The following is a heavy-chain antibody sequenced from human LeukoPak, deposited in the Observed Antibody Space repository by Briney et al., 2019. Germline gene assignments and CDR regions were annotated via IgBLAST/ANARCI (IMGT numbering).Heavy chain of an antibody. V-gene: IGHV3-33*01. J-gene: IGHJ4*02. Sequence: GRSLRLSCAASGFTFSSCGMHWVRQAPGKGLEWVAVIWYDGSNKYYADSVKGRFTISRDNSKNTLYLQMNSLRAEDTAVYYCAREAVAPSGIAAAGTSFHFDYWGQGTLVTVSS. CDR1: GFTFSSCG. D-gene: IGHD6-13*01. CDR2: IWYDGSNK. CDR3: AREAVAPSGIAAAGTSFHFDY.